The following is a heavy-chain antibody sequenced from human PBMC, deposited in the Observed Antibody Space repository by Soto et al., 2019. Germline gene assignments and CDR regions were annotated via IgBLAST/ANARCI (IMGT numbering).Heavy chain of an antibody. CDR3: SRDLPSDY. D-gene: IGHD2-21*02. CDR2: INHSGST. CDR1: GGSFSAYY. V-gene: IGHV4-34*01. J-gene: IGHJ4*02. Sequence: QVQVQQWGAGLLKPSETLSLSCAVYGGSFSAYYWNWIRQPPGKGLEWIGQINHSGSTNYNPSLKSRVIISVDTSKNQFFLKLSSVTAADTAVYYCSRDLPSDYWGQGTLVTVSS.